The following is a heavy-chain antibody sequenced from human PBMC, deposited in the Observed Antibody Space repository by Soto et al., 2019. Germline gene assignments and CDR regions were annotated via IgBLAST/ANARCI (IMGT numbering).Heavy chain of an antibody. CDR1: GGTFSSYA. Sequence: QVQLVQSGAEVKKPGSSVKVSCKASGGTFSSYAISWVRQAPGQGLEWMGAIIPIPGTANYAQKFQGRVTITADESTSTAYMELSSLRSEATAVYYCARSQGSSTSLEIYYYYYYGMDVWGQGTTVTVSS. J-gene: IGHJ6*02. CDR3: ARSQGSSTSLEIYYYYYYGMDV. V-gene: IGHV1-69*01. CDR2: IIPIPGTA. D-gene: IGHD2-2*01.